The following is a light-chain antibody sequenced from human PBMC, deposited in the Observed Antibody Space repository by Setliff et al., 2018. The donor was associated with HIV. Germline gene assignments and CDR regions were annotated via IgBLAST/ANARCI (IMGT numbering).Light chain of an antibody. CDR2: DNN. CDR3: ETWDSSLGPGSYV. V-gene: IGLV1-51*01. J-gene: IGLJ1*01. CDR1: NIGSKS. Sequence: ELTQPPSVSVAPGKTARITCGGNNIGSKSVHWYQQFPGTAPKLLIYDNNQRPSGIPDRFSGSKSGASATLDITGLQTGDEADYYCETWDSSLGPGSYVFGTGTKVTVL.